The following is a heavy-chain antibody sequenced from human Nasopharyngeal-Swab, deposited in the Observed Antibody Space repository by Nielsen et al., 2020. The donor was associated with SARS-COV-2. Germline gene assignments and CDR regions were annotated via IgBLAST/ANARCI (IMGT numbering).Heavy chain of an antibody. D-gene: IGHD5-24*01. Sequence: GESLKISCAASGFTFSNAWMSWVRQAPGKGLEWVGRIKSKTDGGTTDYAAPVKGRFTISRDDSKNTLYLQMNSLKTEDTAVYYCTTGDGAFDIWGQGAMVTVSS. V-gene: IGHV3-15*01. J-gene: IGHJ3*02. CDR2: IKSKTDGGTT. CDR1: GFTFSNAW. CDR3: TTGDGAFDI.